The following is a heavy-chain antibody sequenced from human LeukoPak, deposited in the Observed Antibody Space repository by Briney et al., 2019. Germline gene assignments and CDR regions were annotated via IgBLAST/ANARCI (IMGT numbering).Heavy chain of an antibody. V-gene: IGHV4-34*01. CDR3: ARGRRQWLVRYYYMDV. J-gene: IGHJ6*03. Sequence: PSETLSLTCAVYGGSFSGYYWSWIRQPPGKGLEWIGEINHSGSTNYNPSLKSRVTISVDTSKNQFSLKLSSVTAADTAVYYCARGRRQWLVRYYYMDVWGKGTTVTVSS. D-gene: IGHD6-19*01. CDR1: GGSFSGYY. CDR2: INHSGST.